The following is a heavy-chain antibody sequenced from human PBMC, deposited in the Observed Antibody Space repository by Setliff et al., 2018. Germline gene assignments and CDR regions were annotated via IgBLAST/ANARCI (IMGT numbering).Heavy chain of an antibody. CDR3: AREDTAMATYYYGMDV. CDR2: MSPNSGNT. Sequence: ASVKVSCKASGYTFTSYDINWVRQATGQGLEWMGWMSPNSGNTGYAQKFQGRVTMTRNTSISTAYMELSSLRSEDTAVYYCAREDTAMATYYYGMDVWGQGTTVTVSS. CDR1: GYTFTSYD. V-gene: IGHV1-8*02. D-gene: IGHD5-18*01. J-gene: IGHJ6*02.